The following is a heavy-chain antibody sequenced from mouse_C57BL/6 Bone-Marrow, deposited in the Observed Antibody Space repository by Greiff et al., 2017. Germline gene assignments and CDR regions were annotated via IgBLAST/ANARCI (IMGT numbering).Heavy chain of an antibody. CDR3: ASGGYSTLAY. V-gene: IGHV1-64*01. CDR2: IHPNSGST. Sequence: QVQLQQPGAELVKPGASVTLSCKASGYTFTSYWMHWVKQRPGQGLEWIGMIHPNSGSTNYNEKFKSKSTLTVDKSSSTAYMHLSVLTSEVSAVYYCASGGYSTLAYWGQGTLVTVSA. D-gene: IGHD2-5*01. J-gene: IGHJ3*01. CDR1: GYTFTSYW.